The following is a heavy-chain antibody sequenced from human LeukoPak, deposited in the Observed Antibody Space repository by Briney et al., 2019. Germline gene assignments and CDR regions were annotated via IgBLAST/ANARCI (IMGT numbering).Heavy chain of an antibody. CDR3: AKDYGRNLGGPGS. CDR1: GFTFSGYA. CDR2: ISGDGVFA. J-gene: IGHJ5*02. Sequence: GGSLRLSCAASGFTFSGYAMSWVRQAPGGGLEWVSGISGDGVFAYYADSVKGRFAISRDNSRSTVYLHMSSLRAEDTAVYYCAKDYGRNLGGPGSWGRGTLVTVSS. V-gene: IGHV3-23*01. D-gene: IGHD1-26*01.